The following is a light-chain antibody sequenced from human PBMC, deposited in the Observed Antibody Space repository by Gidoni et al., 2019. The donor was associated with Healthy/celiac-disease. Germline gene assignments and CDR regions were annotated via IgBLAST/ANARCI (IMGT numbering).Light chain of an antibody. CDR3: QQYGSSPVLT. Sequence: EIVLTQSPGTLSLSPGERATLSCRASQSVSSSSSSMVHPDRFSGSGSGTDFTLTISRLEPEDFAVYYCQQYGSSPVLTFXGXTKVEIK. CDR1: QSVSSSS. CDR2: VH. J-gene: IGKJ4*01. V-gene: IGKV3-20*01.